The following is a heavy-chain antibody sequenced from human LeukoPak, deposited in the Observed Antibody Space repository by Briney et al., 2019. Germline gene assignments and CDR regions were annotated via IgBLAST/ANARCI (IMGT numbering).Heavy chain of an antibody. D-gene: IGHD3-22*01. CDR2: IYYSGST. CDR3: ARDYYDSGHMNWFDP. Sequence: SETLSLTCSVSGGSISSYYWSWIRQPPGKGLEWIGYIYYSGSTNYNPSLKSRVTISVDTSKNQFSLKLSSVTAADTAVYYCARDYYDSGHMNWFDPWGQGTLVTVSS. J-gene: IGHJ5*02. CDR1: GGSISSYY. V-gene: IGHV4-59*12.